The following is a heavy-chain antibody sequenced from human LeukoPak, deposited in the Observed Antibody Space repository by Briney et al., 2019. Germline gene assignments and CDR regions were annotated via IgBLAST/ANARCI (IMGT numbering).Heavy chain of an antibody. D-gene: IGHD3-9*01. J-gene: IGHJ4*02. V-gene: IGHV3-30*14. CDR3: ARVHDTSGYYHCFDS. Sequence: PGGSLRLSCEASGFTFSTYPMHWVRQAPDKGLEWVAMISHHGSNEYYADSVKGRFTISRDNSKNTLYLQMNNPRVEDTAIYYCARVHDTSGYYHCFDSWGQGTLVTVSS. CDR1: GFTFSTYP. CDR2: ISHHGSNE.